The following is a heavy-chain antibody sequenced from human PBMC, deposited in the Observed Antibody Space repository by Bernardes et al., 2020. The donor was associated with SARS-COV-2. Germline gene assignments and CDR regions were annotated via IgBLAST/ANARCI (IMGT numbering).Heavy chain of an antibody. J-gene: IGHJ5*01. D-gene: IGHD4-17*01. CDR2: SGGGGAGT. Sequence: GGSLRLSCAASGFTLSDFAMSWVRQTPGKGLEWVSGSGGGGAGTYYADFVKGRFTISRDNSKNTLFLQMNNLRVEDTALYRCATEDGEWLESWGQGTLVTVSS. CDR3: ATEDGEWLES. CDR1: GFTLSDFA. V-gene: IGHV3-23*01.